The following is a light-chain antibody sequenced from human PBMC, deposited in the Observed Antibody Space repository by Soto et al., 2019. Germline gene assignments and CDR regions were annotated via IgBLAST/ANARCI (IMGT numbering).Light chain of an antibody. Sequence: EIVLTRSPGTLSLSPGERATLSCSASQSVSSSYLAWYQQKPGQAPRLLIYGASSRATGIPDRFSGSGSGKDFTLNISRLEPEDFAVYYCQQYGSSPPELTFGGGTKVDIK. J-gene: IGKJ4*01. CDR2: GAS. CDR1: QSVSSSY. CDR3: QQYGSSPPELT. V-gene: IGKV3-20*01.